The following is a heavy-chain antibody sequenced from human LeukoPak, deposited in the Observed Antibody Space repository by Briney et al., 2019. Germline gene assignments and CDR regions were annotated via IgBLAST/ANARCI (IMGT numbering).Heavy chain of an antibody. CDR1: GGSISSYY. V-gene: IGHV4-59*01. CDR3: AREYGSGPYTFGY. Sequence: SETLSLTCTVSGGSISSYYWSWIRQPPGKGLEWIGYIYYSGSTNYNPSLKSRVTISVDTSKNQFSLKLSSVTAADTAVYYCAREYGSGPYTFGYWGQGTLVTASS. CDR2: IYYSGST. J-gene: IGHJ4*02. D-gene: IGHD3-10*01.